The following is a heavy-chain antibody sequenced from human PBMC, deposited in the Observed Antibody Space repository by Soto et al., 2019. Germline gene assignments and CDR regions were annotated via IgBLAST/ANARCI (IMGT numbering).Heavy chain of an antibody. CDR3: ARVRYYGSGSSAFDY. CDR2: IYHSGCT. D-gene: IGHD3-10*01. CDR1: SGSISSSNW. Sequence: SETLSLTCAVSSGSISSSNWWSWVRQPPGKGLEWIGEIYHSGCTNYNPSLKSRVTISVDKSKNQFSLKLSSVTAADTAVYYCARVRYYGSGSSAFDYWGQGTLVTVSS. J-gene: IGHJ4*02. V-gene: IGHV4-4*02.